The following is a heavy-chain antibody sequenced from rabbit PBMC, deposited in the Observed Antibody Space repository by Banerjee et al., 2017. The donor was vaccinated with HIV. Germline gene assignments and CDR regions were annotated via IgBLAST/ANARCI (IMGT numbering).Heavy chain of an antibody. CDR2: ITYGGST. Sequence: EQLVESGGGLVQPGGSPKLSCKASGFDFSSYGVSWVRQAPGKGLEWIGYITYGGSTFYASWAKGRFTISRTSTTVDLKMTSLTAADTATYFCARSSWWFNLWGPGTLVTVS. J-gene: IGHJ4*01. CDR3: ARSSWWFNL. V-gene: IGHV1S21*01. D-gene: IGHD5-1*01. CDR1: GFDFSSYG.